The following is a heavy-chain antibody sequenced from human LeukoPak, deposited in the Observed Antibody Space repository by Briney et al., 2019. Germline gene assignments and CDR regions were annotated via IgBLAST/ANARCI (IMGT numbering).Heavy chain of an antibody. V-gene: IGHV3-23*01. CDR1: VFPLSSYA. CDR2: TSSSDAGT. D-gene: IGHD6-19*01. Sequence: GGSLRLSCAAFVFPLSSYAMSWVRQAPGKGLEWVSATSSSDAGTYHADSVRGRFTISRDNSKNTLYLHMNSLRAEDTAVYFCAKGSKAVLFTRDHYMDVWGKGTTVTISS. CDR3: AKGSKAVLFTRDHYMDV. J-gene: IGHJ6*03.